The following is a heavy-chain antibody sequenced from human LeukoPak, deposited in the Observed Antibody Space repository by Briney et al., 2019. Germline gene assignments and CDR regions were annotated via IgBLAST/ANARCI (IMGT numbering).Heavy chain of an antibody. J-gene: IGHJ4*02. D-gene: IGHD4-17*01. CDR2: IIPIFGTA. Sequence: SVKVSCKASGGTFSSYAISWVRQAPGQGLEWMGGIIPIFGTANYAQKFQGRVTITADESTCTAYMELSSLRSEDTAVYYCARDHDGDSAFDYWGQGTLVTVSS. CDR1: GGTFSSYA. CDR3: ARDHDGDSAFDY. V-gene: IGHV1-69*13.